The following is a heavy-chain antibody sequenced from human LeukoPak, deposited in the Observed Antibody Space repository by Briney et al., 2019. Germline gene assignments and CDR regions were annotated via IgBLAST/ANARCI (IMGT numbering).Heavy chain of an antibody. CDR2: IKSKTDGGTT. CDR3: TTSSPYYDILTGYDFDY. CDR1: GFTFSSYA. D-gene: IGHD3-9*01. Sequence: PGGSLRLSCAASGFTFSSYAMSWVRQAPGKGLEWVGRIKSKTDGGTTDYAAPVKGRFTISRDDSKNTLYLQMNSLKTEDTAVYYCTTSSPYYDILTGYDFDYWGQGTLVTVSS. V-gene: IGHV3-15*01. J-gene: IGHJ4*02.